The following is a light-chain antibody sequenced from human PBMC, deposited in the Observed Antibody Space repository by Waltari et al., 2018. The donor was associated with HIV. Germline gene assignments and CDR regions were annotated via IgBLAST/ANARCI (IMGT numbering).Light chain of an antibody. CDR3: QQSYDSPT. J-gene: IGKJ3*01. CDR2: TAT. V-gene: IGKV1-39*01. Sequence: DVQMTQSPSSLSASIRDRVNITRRARQNINNYLNWYQQKPGQAPKILLYTATTLHIGIPSRFSGSGSGTEFTLTSTNRQSEDFALDFGQQSYDSPTFGPGTTVEIK. CDR1: QNINNY.